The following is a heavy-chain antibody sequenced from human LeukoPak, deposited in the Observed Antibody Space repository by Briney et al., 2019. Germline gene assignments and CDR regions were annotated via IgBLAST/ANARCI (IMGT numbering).Heavy chain of an antibody. CDR2: ISSSGSTI. CDR1: GFTFSNYE. CDR3: AGAWATFDY. Sequence: GGSLRLPCAASGFTFSNYEMNWVRQAPGKGLEWLSYISSSGSTISYADSVKGRFTISRDNAKNSLYLQMNSLRAEDTAVYYCAGAWATFDYWGQGTLVTVSS. D-gene: IGHD3-16*01. J-gene: IGHJ4*02. V-gene: IGHV3-48*03.